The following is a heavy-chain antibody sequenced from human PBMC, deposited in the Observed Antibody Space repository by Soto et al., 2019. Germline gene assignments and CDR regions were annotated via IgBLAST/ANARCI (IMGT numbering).Heavy chain of an antibody. CDR2: TRNKARSYTT. V-gene: IGHV3-72*01. J-gene: IGHJ4*02. Sequence: HPGGSLRLSCAGSGFTFSDHYMDWVRQAPGKGLEWVGRTRNKARSYTTEYAASVKGRFAISRDDSKNSLYLQMSSLKIEDTAVYYCVRVALQPLGSLDCWGQGTLVTVSS. CDR3: VRVALQPLGSLDC. CDR1: GFTFSDHY. D-gene: IGHD7-27*01.